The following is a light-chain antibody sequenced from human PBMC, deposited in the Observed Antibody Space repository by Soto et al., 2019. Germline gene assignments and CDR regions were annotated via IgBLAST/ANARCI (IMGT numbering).Light chain of an antibody. CDR1: QSVTSRF. V-gene: IGKV3-20*01. Sequence: EIVLTQSPGTLSLSPGERATLSCRASQSVTSRFLAWYQQKPAQPPRLLIYGVSSRAAGIPDRFSGSGSGTDFTLTITRLEPEDFAVYYCQQYDSSRTFGKGTKVEMK. CDR2: GVS. CDR3: QQYDSSRT. J-gene: IGKJ1*01.